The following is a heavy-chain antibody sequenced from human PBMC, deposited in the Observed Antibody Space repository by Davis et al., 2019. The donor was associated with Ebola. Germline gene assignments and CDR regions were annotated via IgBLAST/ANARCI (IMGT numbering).Heavy chain of an antibody. J-gene: IGHJ4*02. CDR2: ISSDETYK. CDR1: GFTFNNYG. CDR3: AKDQRRAVAGTPDN. D-gene: IGHD6-19*01. Sequence: GESLKISCAASGFTFNNYGMHWVRQAPGKGLEWVAVISSDETYKYYLDSVKGRSTISRDNFKNTLYLQMNSLRAEDTAVYYCAKDQRRAVAGTPDNWGQGTLVTVSS. V-gene: IGHV3-33*06.